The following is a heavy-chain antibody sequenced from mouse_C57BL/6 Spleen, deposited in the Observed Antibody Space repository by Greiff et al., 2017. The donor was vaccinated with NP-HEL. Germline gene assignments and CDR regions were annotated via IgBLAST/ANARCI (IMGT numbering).Heavy chain of an antibody. CDR3: ARERLYYFDY. D-gene: IGHD3-3*01. Sequence: EVKLVESGGGLVKPGGSLKLSCAASGFTFSSYAMSWVRQTPEKRLEWVATISDGGSYTYYTDNVKGRFTISRDNAKNNLYLQMSHLKSEDTAMYYCARERLYYFDYWGQGTSLTVSS. V-gene: IGHV5-4*01. J-gene: IGHJ2*02. CDR2: ISDGGSYT. CDR1: GFTFSSYA.